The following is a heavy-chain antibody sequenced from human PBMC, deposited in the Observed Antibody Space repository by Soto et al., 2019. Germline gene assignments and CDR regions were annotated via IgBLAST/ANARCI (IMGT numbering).Heavy chain of an antibody. CDR3: AKADSSSWYVLGWFDH. CDR1: GFTFSSYA. J-gene: IGHJ5*02. D-gene: IGHD6-13*01. Sequence: EVQLLESGGGLVQPGGSLRLSCAASGFTFSSYAMSWVRQAPGKGLEWVSAISGSGGSTYYADSVKGRFTISRGNPKNTLYMQMNSLRAEDTAVYYCAKADSSSWYVLGWFDHWGQGTLVTVSS. CDR2: ISGSGGST. V-gene: IGHV3-23*01.